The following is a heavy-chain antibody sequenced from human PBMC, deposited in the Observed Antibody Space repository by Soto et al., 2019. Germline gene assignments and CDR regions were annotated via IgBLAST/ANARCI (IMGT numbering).Heavy chain of an antibody. J-gene: IGHJ4*02. Sequence: VQLVESGGGLIQPGGSLRLSCAASGFTVSNNHMTWVRKAAGKGLELVSFVHGGGSTSYADSVKGRSTISRDNSKNTLYLQMDSLRAEDTAIYYCAGRLTTAASLDYWGRGTLVTVSS. V-gene: IGHV3-53*01. CDR1: GFTVSNNH. CDR2: VHGGGST. CDR3: AGRLTTAASLDY. D-gene: IGHD3-16*01.